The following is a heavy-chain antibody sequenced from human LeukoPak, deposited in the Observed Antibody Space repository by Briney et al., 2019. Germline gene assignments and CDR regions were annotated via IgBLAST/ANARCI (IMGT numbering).Heavy chain of an antibody. CDR2: IYSGGST. CDR3: ANPGYCSGGSCYKEDYYYYGMDV. V-gene: IGHV3-53*01. Sequence: GGSLRLSCAASGFTVSSNYMSWVRQAPGKGLEWVSVIYSGGSTYYADSVKGRFTISRDNSKNTLYLQMNSLRAEDTAVYYCANPGYCSGGSCYKEDYYYYGMDVWGQGTTVTVSS. D-gene: IGHD2-15*01. CDR1: GFTVSSNY. J-gene: IGHJ6*02.